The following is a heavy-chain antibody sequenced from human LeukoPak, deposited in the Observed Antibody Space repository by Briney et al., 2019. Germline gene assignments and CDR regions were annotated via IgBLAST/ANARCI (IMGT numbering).Heavy chain of an antibody. CDR2: IIPIFGTA. Sequence: GSSVKVSCKASGGTFSSSAISWVRQAPGQGLEWMGGIIPIFGTANYAQKFQGRVTITADESTSTAYMELSSLRSEDTAVYYCASELGYSYGSGSVDAFDIWGQGTMVAVSS. CDR3: ASELGYSYGSGSVDAFDI. V-gene: IGHV1-69*01. D-gene: IGHD3-10*01. CDR1: GGTFSSSA. J-gene: IGHJ3*02.